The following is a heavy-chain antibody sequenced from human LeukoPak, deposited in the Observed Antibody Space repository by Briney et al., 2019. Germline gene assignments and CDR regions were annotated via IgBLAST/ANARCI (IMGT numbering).Heavy chain of an antibody. Sequence: ASVKVSCKASGYTFTSYGISWVRQAPGPGLEGMGWISAYNGNTNYAQKLQGRVTMTTDTSTSTAYMELRSLRSDDTAVYYCARDRPSTTPDYWGQGTLVTVSS. CDR1: GYTFTSYG. J-gene: IGHJ4*02. CDR3: ARDRPSTTPDY. CDR2: ISAYNGNT. D-gene: IGHD1-1*01. V-gene: IGHV1-18*01.